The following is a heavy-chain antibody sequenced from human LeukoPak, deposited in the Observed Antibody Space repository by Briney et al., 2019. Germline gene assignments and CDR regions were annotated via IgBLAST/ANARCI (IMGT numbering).Heavy chain of an antibody. D-gene: IGHD3-3*01. CDR1: GYTLTVYY. Sequence: ASVRVSCEACGYTLTVYYIHWVPQAPGQGLEWVGWINPNSGGTNYTQKLQGRDTMTRDTSLSTAYMELSRLRSEGTAEYYCARGAPRYDFWSGYYTEVDYWGQGTLVTVSS. V-gene: IGHV1-2*02. CDR3: ARGAPRYDFWSGYYTEVDY. CDR2: INPNSGGT. J-gene: IGHJ4*02.